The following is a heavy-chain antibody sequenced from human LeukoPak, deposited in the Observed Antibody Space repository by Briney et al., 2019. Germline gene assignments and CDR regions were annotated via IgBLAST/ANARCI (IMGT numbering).Heavy chain of an antibody. V-gene: IGHV1-69*06. CDR2: IIPIFGTA. CDR1: GYIFTSYY. J-gene: IGHJ4*02. D-gene: IGHD3-22*01. CDR3: ARGRGGYDSSGYYYDY. Sequence: ASVKVSCKASGYIFTSYYIHWIRQAPGQGLEWMGGIIPIFGTANYAQKFQGRVTITADKSTSTAYMELSSLRSEDTAVYYCARGRGGYDSSGYYYDYWGQGTLVTVSS.